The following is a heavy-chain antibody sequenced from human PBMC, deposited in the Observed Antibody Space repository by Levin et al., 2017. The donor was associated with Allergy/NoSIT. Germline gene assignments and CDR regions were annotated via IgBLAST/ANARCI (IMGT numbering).Heavy chain of an antibody. J-gene: IGHJ3*02. CDR2: IYHSGST. Sequence: SETLSLTCAVSGGSISSGGYSWSWIRQPPGKGLEWIGYIYHSGSTYYNPSLKSRVTISVDRSKNQFSLKLSSVTAADTAVYYCAREITVVRGRNLRGAFDIWGQGTMVTVSS. CDR3: AREITVVRGRNLRGAFDI. V-gene: IGHV4-30-2*01. D-gene: IGHD3-10*01. CDR1: GGSISSGGYS.